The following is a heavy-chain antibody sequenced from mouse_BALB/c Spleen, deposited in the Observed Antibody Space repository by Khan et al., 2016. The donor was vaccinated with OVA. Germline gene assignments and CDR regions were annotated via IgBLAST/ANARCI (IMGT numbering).Heavy chain of an antibody. Sequence: QVQLKQSGPGLVQPSQSLSITCTVSGFSLSNYSLHWVRQSPGKGLEWLGIIWSAGSTDYNAAFISRLTISKDTSRSPVFFTMNSLQPNDTAIYYGSRRGYDYGRGALFAYWGQGTLVTVSA. CDR2: IWSAGST. V-gene: IGHV2-2*02. CDR3: SRRGYDYGRGALFAY. D-gene: IGHD2-4*01. J-gene: IGHJ3*01. CDR1: GFSLSNYS.